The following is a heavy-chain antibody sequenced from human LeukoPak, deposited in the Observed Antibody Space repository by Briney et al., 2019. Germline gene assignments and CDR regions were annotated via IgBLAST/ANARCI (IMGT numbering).Heavy chain of an antibody. CDR3: AKDPGKFWSGHDY. CDR2: ISYDGSNK. Sequence: GRSLRLSCAASGFTFSSYGMHWVRQAPGKGLEWVAVISYDGSNKYYADSVKGRFTISRDNSKNTLYLQMNSLRGEDTAVYYCAKDPGKFWSGHDYWGQGALVTVSS. D-gene: IGHD3-3*01. V-gene: IGHV3-30*18. J-gene: IGHJ4*02. CDR1: GFTFSSYG.